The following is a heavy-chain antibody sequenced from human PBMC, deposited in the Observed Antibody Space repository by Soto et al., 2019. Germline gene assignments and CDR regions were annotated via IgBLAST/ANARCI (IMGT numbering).Heavy chain of an antibody. J-gene: IGHJ6*03. Sequence: SETLSLTCTVSGGSISSYYWSWIRQPPGKGLEWIGYIYYSGSTNYNPSLKSRVTISVDTSKNQFSLKLSSVTAADTAVYYCASRITIFGVVPEGDYYYYYMDVWGKGTTVTVSS. CDR2: IYYSGST. CDR3: ASRITIFGVVPEGDYYYYYMDV. CDR1: GGSISSYY. V-gene: IGHV4-59*01. D-gene: IGHD3-3*01.